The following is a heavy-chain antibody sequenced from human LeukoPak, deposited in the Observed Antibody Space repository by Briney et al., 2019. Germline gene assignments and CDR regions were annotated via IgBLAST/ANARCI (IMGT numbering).Heavy chain of an antibody. V-gene: IGHV3-48*03. Sequence: GGSLRLSCAASGFTFSSYEMNWVRQAPGKGLEWVSYISSSGSAIYYADSVKGQFTISRDNAKNSLYLQMNSLRAEDTAVYYCARAGPRGYSNYVDYWGQGTLVTVSS. CDR1: GFTFSSYE. CDR2: ISSSGSAI. J-gene: IGHJ4*02. CDR3: ARAGPRGYSNYVDY. D-gene: IGHD4-11*01.